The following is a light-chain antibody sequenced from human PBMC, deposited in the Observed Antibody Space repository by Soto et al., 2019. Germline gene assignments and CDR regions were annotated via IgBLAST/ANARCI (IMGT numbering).Light chain of an antibody. CDR2: AAS. J-gene: IGKJ4*01. Sequence: AIQMTQSPSSLSASVGDRVTIACRASQGIRNDLGWYQQKPGKAPKLLIYAASTVQSGGPSRFSGSGSGTDFTLTISSLQAEDFATYYCQQLSTYPSTFGGGTKVDIK. CDR3: QQLSTYPST. V-gene: IGKV1-6*01. CDR1: QGIRND.